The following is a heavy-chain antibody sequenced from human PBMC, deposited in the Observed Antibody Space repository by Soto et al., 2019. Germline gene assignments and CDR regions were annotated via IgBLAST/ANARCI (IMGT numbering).Heavy chain of an antibody. Sequence: SETLSLTCTVSGGSISSGNFSWTWIRQPPGKGLEWIACIFYTGSTYYNSSLKPRVTISVDTSKNQFSLKLSSVTAADTAVYYCAKHLRNCNVCSCYQGELDYWGQGTPVTVSS. CDR2: IFYTGST. CDR1: GGSISSGNFS. J-gene: IGHJ4*02. D-gene: IGHD2-15*01. V-gene: IGHV4-30-2*03. CDR3: AKHLRNCNVCSCYQGELDY.